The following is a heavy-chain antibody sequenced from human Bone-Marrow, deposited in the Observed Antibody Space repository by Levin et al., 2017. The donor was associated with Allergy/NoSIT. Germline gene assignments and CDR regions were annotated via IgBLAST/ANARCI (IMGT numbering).Heavy chain of an antibody. CDR2: IHSGGRK. CDR3: ARDDVVATNH. V-gene: IGHV3-66*01. Sequence: GESLKISCASSGFTISTNYMSWVRQVPGKGLEWVSIIHSGGRKNYADSVKGRFTISRDNYNNTLYLQMNSLRGEDTAIYYCARDDVVATNHWGQGTLVIVSS. D-gene: IGHD5-12*01. CDR1: GFTISTNY. J-gene: IGHJ4*02.